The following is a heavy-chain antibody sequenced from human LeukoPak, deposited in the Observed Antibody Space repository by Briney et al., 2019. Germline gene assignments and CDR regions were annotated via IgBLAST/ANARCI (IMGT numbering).Heavy chain of an antibody. J-gene: IGHJ4*02. CDR2: IHYGGNT. V-gene: IGHV4-59*11. D-gene: IGHD3-9*01. Sequence: PSETLSLTCSVSGGSISGHYGSWIRQPPGKGLEWIGYIHYGGNTDYNPSLQSRVSMLVDTPRNQFSLRLTSVTAADTAVYYCARRGPGYPYYFDYWGQGALVTVSS. CDR3: ARRGPGYPYYFDY. CDR1: GGSISGHY.